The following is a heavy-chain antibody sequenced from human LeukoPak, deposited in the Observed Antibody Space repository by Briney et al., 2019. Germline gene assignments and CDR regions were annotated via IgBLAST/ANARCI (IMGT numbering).Heavy chain of an antibody. D-gene: IGHD4-17*01. Sequence: GGSLRLSCAASGFTFSNHAMSWVCQSQGKGLEWVSSIRPSGGATYYADAVKGRFTISRDNSKNTLYLQMNSLRAEDTAVYYCVKGPTTVTTAFDYWGQGTLVSVSS. J-gene: IGHJ4*02. V-gene: IGHV3-23*01. CDR1: GFTFSNHA. CDR2: IRPSGGAT. CDR3: VKGPTTVTTAFDY.